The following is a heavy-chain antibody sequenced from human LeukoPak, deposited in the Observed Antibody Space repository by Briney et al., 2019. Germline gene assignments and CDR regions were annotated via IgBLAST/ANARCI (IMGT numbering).Heavy chain of an antibody. Sequence: SETLSLTCTVSGDSITSYYWSWIRQSAEKGLEWIGRIYTTGTTNYNPSLKGRVTVSVDTSKNQFFLKLRSVTAADTAVYYCARVGIYYYDSSGYFDYWGQGTLVTVSS. V-gene: IGHV4-4*07. CDR3: ARVGIYYYDSSGYFDY. CDR1: GDSITSYY. CDR2: IYTTGTT. J-gene: IGHJ4*02. D-gene: IGHD3-22*01.